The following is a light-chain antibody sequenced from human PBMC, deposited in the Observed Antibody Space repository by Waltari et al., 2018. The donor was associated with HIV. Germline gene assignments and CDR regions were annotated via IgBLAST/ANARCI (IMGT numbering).Light chain of an antibody. Sequence: QSALTQPASVSGSPGQSITIPCTGSSRDIGSYNSVPWYQQHQGKAPNLIIYDVSNRPSVVSGRFSGSKSGNTASLTISGLQAEDEADYFCKSKTSSSTPCVFGTGTKVAVL. CDR3: KSKTSSSTPCV. V-gene: IGLV2-14*03. CDR2: DVS. J-gene: IGLJ1*01. CDR1: SRDIGSYNS.